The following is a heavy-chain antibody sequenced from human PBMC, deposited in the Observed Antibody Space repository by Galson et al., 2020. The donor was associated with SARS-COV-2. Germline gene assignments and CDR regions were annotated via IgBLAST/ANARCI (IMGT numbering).Heavy chain of an antibody. J-gene: IGHJ4*02. V-gene: IGHV1-18*01. CDR3: ARGPLGGAPYFDY. Sequence: LQGRVTMTTDTSTSTAYMELRSLRSDDTAVYYCARGPLGGAPYFDYWGQGTLVTVSS. D-gene: IGHD1-26*01.